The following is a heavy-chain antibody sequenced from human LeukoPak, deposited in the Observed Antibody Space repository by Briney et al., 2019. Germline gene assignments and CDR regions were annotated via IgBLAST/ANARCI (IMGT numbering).Heavy chain of an antibody. V-gene: IGHV3-69-1*01. CDR2: ISSSSYI. CDR3: ARVDSRRIYYMDV. CDR1: GFTFSDYY. D-gene: IGHD6-13*01. Sequence: PGGSLRLSCAASGFTFSDYYMSWIRQAPGKGLEWVSSISSSSYIYYADSVKGRFTISRDNAKNSLYLQMNSLRAEDTAVYYCARVDSRRIYYMDVWGKGTTVTVSS. J-gene: IGHJ6*03.